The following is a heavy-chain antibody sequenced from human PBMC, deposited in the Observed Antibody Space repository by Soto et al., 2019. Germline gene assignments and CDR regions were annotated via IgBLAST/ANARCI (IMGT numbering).Heavy chain of an antibody. D-gene: IGHD6-19*01. CDR1: GFTVSSNY. V-gene: IGHV3-66*01. CDR2: IYSGGST. CDR3: ARDSGGWAYYFGY. Sequence: EVQLVESGGGLVQPGGSLRLSCAASGFTVSSNYMSWVRQAPGKGLEWVSVIYSGGSTYYADSVKGRFTISRDNSKNTLYLQTNSLRAEDTAVYYCARDSGGWAYYFGYWGKGTLVAVSA. J-gene: IGHJ4*02.